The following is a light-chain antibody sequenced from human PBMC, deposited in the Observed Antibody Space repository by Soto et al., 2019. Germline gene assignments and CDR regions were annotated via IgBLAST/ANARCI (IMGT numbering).Light chain of an antibody. CDR1: QSVGFY. CDR3: QYRNSLPAA. CDR2: DAS. V-gene: IGKV3-11*01. J-gene: IGKJ5*01. Sequence: EIVLTQSPATLSLSPGERATLSCRASQSVGFYLGWYQQRPGQAPRLLIYDASNTAAGIPARFSGSGSGTDFTLTISSLDPEAFAIYYSQYRNSLPAAFRQGTRLEIK.